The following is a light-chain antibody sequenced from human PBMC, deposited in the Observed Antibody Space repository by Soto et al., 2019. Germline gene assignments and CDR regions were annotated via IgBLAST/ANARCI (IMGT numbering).Light chain of an antibody. V-gene: IGLV2-14*03. CDR3: SSYTNKDTLL. CDR1: SSDVGGYDH. CDR2: DVT. Sequence: QSALTQPASVSGSPGQSITISCTGTSSDVGGYDHVSWYQQHPGKAPKLIIYDVTVRPSGISPRFSGSKSDNTASLAVYGLQPEDEANYYCSSYTNKDTLLFGGGTKVTVL. J-gene: IGLJ3*02.